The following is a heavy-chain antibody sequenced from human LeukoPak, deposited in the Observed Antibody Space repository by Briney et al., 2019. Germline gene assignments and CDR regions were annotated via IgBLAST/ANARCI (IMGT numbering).Heavy chain of an antibody. J-gene: IGHJ4*02. CDR1: GFTFSIYG. D-gene: IGHD2-15*01. V-gene: IGHV3-53*01. Sequence: GGSLRLSCAASGFTFSIYGMHWVRQAPGKGLEWVSVIYSGGSTYYADSVKGRFTISRDNSKNTLYLQMNSLRAEDTAVYYCARARIFDYWGQGTLVTVSS. CDR2: IYSGGST. CDR3: ARARIFDY.